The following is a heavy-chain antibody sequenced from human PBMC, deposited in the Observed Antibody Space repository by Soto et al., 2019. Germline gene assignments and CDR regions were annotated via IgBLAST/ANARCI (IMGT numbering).Heavy chain of an antibody. Sequence: SETLSLTCTVSGYSLSSNTFYWGWIHQPPGKGLEWIGNIDFSGRTSYNPSLRSRVTISADASKKQFSLKLTSVTAADTAVYYCARHRACSGGSCYSVYFDYWGQGTLVTVSS. CDR3: ARHRACSGGSCYSVYFDY. J-gene: IGHJ4*02. CDR2: IDFSGRT. D-gene: IGHD2-15*01. CDR1: GYSLSSNTFY. V-gene: IGHV4-39*01.